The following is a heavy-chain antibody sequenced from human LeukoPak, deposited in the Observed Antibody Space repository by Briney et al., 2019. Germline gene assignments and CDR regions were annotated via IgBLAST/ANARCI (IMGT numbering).Heavy chain of an antibody. CDR1: GFTFGSYG. CDR2: ISGSGGST. D-gene: IGHD6-19*01. Sequence: GGSLRLSCAASGFTFGSYGMSWVRQAPGKGLEWVSGISGSGGSTYYADSVKGRFTTSRDNSKNMLSLQMNNLRAEDTAVYYCAKPLGDINTVAVAFDFWGQGTLVTVSS. V-gene: IGHV3-23*01. CDR3: AKPLGDINTVAVAFDF. J-gene: IGHJ4*02.